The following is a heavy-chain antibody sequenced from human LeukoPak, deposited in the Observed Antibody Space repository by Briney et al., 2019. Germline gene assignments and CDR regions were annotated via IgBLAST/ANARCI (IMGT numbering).Heavy chain of an antibody. CDR3: ARSERYYYGSGSYPGY. V-gene: IGHV4-34*01. CDR2: INHSGST. D-gene: IGHD3-10*01. J-gene: IGHJ4*02. Sequence: SETLSLTCAVYGGSFSGYYWSWIRQPPGKGLEWIGEINHSGSTNYNPSLKSRVTISVDTSKNQFSLKLSSVTAADTAVYYCARSERYYYGSGSYPGYWGQGTLVTVSS. CDR1: GGSFSGYY.